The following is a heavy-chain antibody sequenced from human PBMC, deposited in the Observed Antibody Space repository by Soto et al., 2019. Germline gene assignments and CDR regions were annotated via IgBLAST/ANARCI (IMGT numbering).Heavy chain of an antibody. CDR2: ISGSGGST. Sequence: GGSLRLSCAASGFTFSSYAMSWVRQASGKGLEWVSTISGSGGSTFYADSVKGRFTISRDNSKNTLSLQMNSLRVEDSAVYYCVPRKGDPFTWGPGTLVTVSS. CDR3: VPRKGDPFT. V-gene: IGHV3-23*01. J-gene: IGHJ4*02. CDR1: GFTFSSYA. D-gene: IGHD3-16*01.